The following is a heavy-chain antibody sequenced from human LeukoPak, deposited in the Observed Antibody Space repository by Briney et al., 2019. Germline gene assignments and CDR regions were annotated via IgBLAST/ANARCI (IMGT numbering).Heavy chain of an antibody. J-gene: IGHJ4*02. CDR2: ISSSSSYI. D-gene: IGHD2-15*01. V-gene: IGHV3-21*01. CDR3: ARDSGGNSAGLIDY. CDR1: GFTFSSYS. Sequence: GGSLRLSCAASGFTFSSYSMNWVRQAPGKGLEWVSSISSSSSYIYYADSVKGRFTISRDNAKNSLYLQMNSLRAEDTAVYYCARDSGGNSAGLIDYWGQGTLVTVSS.